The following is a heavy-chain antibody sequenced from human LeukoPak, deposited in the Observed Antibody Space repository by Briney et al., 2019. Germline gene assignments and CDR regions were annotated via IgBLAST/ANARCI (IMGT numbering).Heavy chain of an antibody. V-gene: IGHV1-69*13. CDR3: ARGITMVRGVKGYYFDY. CDR2: IIPIFGTA. CDR1: GGTFSSYA. J-gene: IGHJ4*02. Sequence: SVKVSCKASGGTFSSYAISWVRQAPGQGLEWMGGIIPIFGTANYAQKFQGRVTITADESTSTAYMELSSLRSEDTAVYYCARGITMVRGVKGYYFDYWGQGTLVTVSS. D-gene: IGHD3-10*01.